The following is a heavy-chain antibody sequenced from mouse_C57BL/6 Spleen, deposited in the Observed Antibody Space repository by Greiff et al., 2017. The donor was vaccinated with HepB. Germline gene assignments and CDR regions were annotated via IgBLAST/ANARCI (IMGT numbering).Heavy chain of an antibody. CDR2: IDPEDGDT. CDR1: GFNIKDYY. Sequence: EVQLQQSGAELVRPGASVKLSCTASGFNIKDYYMHWVKQRPEQGLEWIGRIDPEDGDTEYAPKFKGKATMTADTSSNTAYLQLSSLTSEDTAVYYCTSGKTSLFAYWGQGTLVTVSA. V-gene: IGHV14-1*01. CDR3: TSGKTSLFAY. D-gene: IGHD6-1*01. J-gene: IGHJ3*01.